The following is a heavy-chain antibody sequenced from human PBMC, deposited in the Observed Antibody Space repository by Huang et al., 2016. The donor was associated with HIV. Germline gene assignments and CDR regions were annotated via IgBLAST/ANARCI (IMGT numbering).Heavy chain of an antibody. CDR2: ISHDGSNQ. V-gene: IGHV3-30*04. D-gene: IGHD3-22*01. CDR3: ARGGGFYDRSGYYHSAFDL. CDR1: GFSFSAYA. Sequence: QVHLVESGGGVVQPGRSLRLSCVVSGFSFSAYAMHWVRHAPGKGLEWVAVISHDGSNQFFTESVKGRFTISRDTSKNTLSLQMNTLTAEDTAVYYCARGGGFYDRSGYYHSAFDLWGQGTPVTVSS. J-gene: IGHJ3*01.